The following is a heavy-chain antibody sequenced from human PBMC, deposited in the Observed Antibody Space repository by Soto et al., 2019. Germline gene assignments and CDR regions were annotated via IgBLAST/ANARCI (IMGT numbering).Heavy chain of an antibody. CDR1: RFTFSSYE. V-gene: IGHV3-48*03. Sequence: GGSLRLSCAASRFTFSSYEMNWVRQAPGKGLEWVSYISSSGSTIYYADSVKGRFTISRDNAKNSLYLQMNSLRAEDTAVYYCARWGLAVATYWGQGTLVTVSS. J-gene: IGHJ4*02. D-gene: IGHD5-12*01. CDR3: ARWGLAVATY. CDR2: ISSSGSTI.